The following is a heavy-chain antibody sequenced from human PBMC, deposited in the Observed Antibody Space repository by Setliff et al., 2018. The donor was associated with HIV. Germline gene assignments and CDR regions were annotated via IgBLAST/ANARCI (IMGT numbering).Heavy chain of an antibody. J-gene: IGHJ4*02. CDR3: ARGFSTYYSIDS. Sequence: GASVKVSCKASGGTFRSKGISWVRQAPGQGLEWMGGIIPIFGTPDYAQKFQGRFTISRDNSKNTLYLQMNSLRTDDTAVCFCARGFSTYYSIDSWGQGTLVTVSS. V-gene: IGHV1-69*05. CDR1: GGTFRSKG. D-gene: IGHD3-22*01. CDR2: IIPIFGTP.